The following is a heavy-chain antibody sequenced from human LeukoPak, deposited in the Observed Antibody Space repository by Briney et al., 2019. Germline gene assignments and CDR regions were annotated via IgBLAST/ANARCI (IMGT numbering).Heavy chain of an antibody. D-gene: IGHD3-10*01. CDR3: AVNYYGSGSYGRGLYYFDY. Sequence: SETLSLTCTVSGGSISSYYWSWIRQPAGKGLEWIGRIYTSGSTNYSPSLKSRVTMSVDTSKNQFSLKLSSVTAADTAVYYCAVNYYGSGSYGRGLYYFDYWGQGTLVTVSS. CDR1: GGSISSYY. V-gene: IGHV4-4*07. J-gene: IGHJ4*02. CDR2: IYTSGST.